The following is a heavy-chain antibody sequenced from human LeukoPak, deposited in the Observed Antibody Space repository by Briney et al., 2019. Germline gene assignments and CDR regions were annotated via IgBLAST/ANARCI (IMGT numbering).Heavy chain of an antibody. D-gene: IGHD3-9*01. J-gene: IGHJ3*01. Sequence: ASVKVSCKPSGYTFTSYGISWVRQAPGQGLEWIGWISAYNGNTNYAQKFQDRVTMTTDTSTSTAYMELRSLRSNDTAVYYCARGRRILTGYYISGSDAFDFWGQGTMVTVSS. CDR3: ARGRRILTGYYISGSDAFDF. CDR1: GYTFTSYG. V-gene: IGHV1-18*01. CDR2: ISAYNGNT.